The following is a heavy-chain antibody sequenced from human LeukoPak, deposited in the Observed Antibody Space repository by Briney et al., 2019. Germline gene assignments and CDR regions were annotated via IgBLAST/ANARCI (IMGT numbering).Heavy chain of an antibody. CDR1: GSTFSSYA. Sequence: AGGSLRLSCAASGSTFSSYAMSWVRQAPGKGLEWVSSISGSGGNTYYAASVKGRFTISRDNSKNTLYLQMSSLRAEDTAVYYCAMQCSGGTCYSSFDYWGQGTLVTVSS. D-gene: IGHD2-15*01. CDR2: ISGSGGNT. V-gene: IGHV3-23*01. CDR3: AMQCSGGTCYSSFDY. J-gene: IGHJ4*02.